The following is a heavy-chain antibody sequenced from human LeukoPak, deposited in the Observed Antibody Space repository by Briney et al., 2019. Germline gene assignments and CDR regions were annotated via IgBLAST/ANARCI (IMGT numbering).Heavy chain of an antibody. Sequence: SQTLSLTCAISGDSVSSNSAAWNWIRQSPSRGLEWLGRTYYRSKWYNDYAVSVKSRITINPDTSKNQFSLKLSSVTAADTAVYYCARAQERPYSGSYVDYYYGMDVWGQGTTVTVSS. V-gene: IGHV6-1*01. CDR2: TYYRSKWYN. CDR1: GDSVSSNSAA. D-gene: IGHD1-26*01. CDR3: ARAQERPYSGSYVDYYYGMDV. J-gene: IGHJ6*02.